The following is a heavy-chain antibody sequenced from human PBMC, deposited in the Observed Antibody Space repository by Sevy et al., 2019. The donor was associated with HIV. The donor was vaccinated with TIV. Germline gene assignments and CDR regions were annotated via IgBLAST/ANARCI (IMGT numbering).Heavy chain of an antibody. Sequence: ASVKVSCKASGYTFTSYGISWARQAPGRGLEWMGWISAYNGNTNYAQKLQGRVTMTTDTSTSTAYMELRSLRSDDTAVYYCARDMVRGVTHYYYYYGMDVWGQGTTVTVSS. J-gene: IGHJ6*02. CDR3: ARDMVRGVTHYYYYYGMDV. D-gene: IGHD3-10*01. CDR2: ISAYNGNT. V-gene: IGHV1-18*01. CDR1: GYTFTSYG.